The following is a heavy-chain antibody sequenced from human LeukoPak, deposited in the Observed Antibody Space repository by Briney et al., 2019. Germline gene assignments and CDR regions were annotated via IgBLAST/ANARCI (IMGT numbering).Heavy chain of an antibody. CDR1: GFTFSSYS. D-gene: IGHD5-18*01. CDR3: ARAGYSYGVGYMDV. V-gene: IGHV3-21*03. CDR2: ISSSSSYI. Sequence: GGSLRLSCAASGFTFSSYSMNWVRQAPGKGLEWVSSISSSSSYIYYADSVKGRFTISRDNAKNSLYLQMNSLRAEDTAVYYCARAGYSYGVGYMDVWGKGTTVTVSS. J-gene: IGHJ6*03.